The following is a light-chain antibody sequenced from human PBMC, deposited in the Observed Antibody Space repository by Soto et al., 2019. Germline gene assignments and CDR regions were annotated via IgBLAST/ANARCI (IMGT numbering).Light chain of an antibody. CDR2: DAS. J-gene: IGKJ2*01. V-gene: IGKV3-11*01. CDR3: EQRSIWPLYT. Sequence: EVVRSQSPPTLYLSPGERATLSCRASQSVSDYLAWYQQKPGQAPRLLIYDASNRATGIPARFSGSGFGTDFTLTISSLEPEDFAVYYCEQRSIWPLYTFGQGTKVDIK. CDR1: QSVSDY.